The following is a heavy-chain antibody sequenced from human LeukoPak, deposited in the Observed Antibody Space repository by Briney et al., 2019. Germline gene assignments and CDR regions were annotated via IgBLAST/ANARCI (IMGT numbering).Heavy chain of an antibody. CDR2: IYYSGST. Sequence: TLSLTCTVSGGSISSGGYYWSWIRQHPGKGLEWIGYIYYSGSTYYNPSLKSRVTISVDTSKNQFSLKLSSVTAADTAVYYCASLYSSGYYYSSYYFDYWGQGTLVTVSS. D-gene: IGHD3-22*01. J-gene: IGHJ4*02. V-gene: IGHV4-31*03. CDR1: GGSISSGGYY. CDR3: ASLYSSGYYYSSYYFDY.